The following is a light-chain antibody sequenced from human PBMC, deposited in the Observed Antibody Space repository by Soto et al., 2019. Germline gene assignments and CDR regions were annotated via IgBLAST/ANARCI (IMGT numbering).Light chain of an antibody. Sequence: EIVVTQSPLSLSVTPGEPASISCRSSQNLLHIDGYNYLDWYLQKPGQSPQLLIFLGSYRASGVPDRFSGSGSGTDFTRRISRVEAEDVGVYYCMQAVYTRTFGPGTKVEIK. CDR3: MQAVYTRT. V-gene: IGKV2-28*01. CDR2: LGS. J-gene: IGKJ1*01. CDR1: QNLLHIDGYNY.